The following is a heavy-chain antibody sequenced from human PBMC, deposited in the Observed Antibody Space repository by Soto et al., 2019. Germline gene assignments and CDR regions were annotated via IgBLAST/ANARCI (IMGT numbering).Heavy chain of an antibody. Sequence: ASETLSLTCAVYGGSFSGYYWSWIRQPPGKGLEWIGEINHSGSTNYNPSLKSRVTISVDTSKNQFSLKLSSVTAADTAVYYCARTIVVVPAATGNLYYYYGMDVWGQGTTVTVSS. CDR2: INHSGST. V-gene: IGHV4-34*01. J-gene: IGHJ6*02. D-gene: IGHD2-2*01. CDR3: ARTIVVVPAATGNLYYYYGMDV. CDR1: GGSFSGYY.